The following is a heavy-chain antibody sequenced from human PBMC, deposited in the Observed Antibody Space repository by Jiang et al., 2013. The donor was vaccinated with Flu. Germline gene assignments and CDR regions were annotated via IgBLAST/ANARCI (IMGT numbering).Heavy chain of an antibody. V-gene: IGHV4-39*01. Sequence: ETLSLACLVSGGSVSSGSHYWGWVRQSPGKGLEWIANSYYSGSTYHNPSFRSRVTISVDTAKNQFSLKLSSVTAADTAVYFCVRRYGAHYFDYWGQGALVTVSS. CDR2: SYYSGST. CDR3: VRRYGAHYFDY. D-gene: IGHD5-18*01. CDR1: GGSVSSGSHY. J-gene: IGHJ4*02.